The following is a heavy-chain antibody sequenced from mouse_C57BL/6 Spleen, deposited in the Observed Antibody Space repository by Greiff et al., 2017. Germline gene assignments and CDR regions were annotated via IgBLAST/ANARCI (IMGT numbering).Heavy chain of an antibody. CDR3: ARGRHITTVVRAMDY. J-gene: IGHJ4*01. CDR1: GYSFTDYN. D-gene: IGHD1-1*01. V-gene: IGHV1-39*01. Sequence: EVQLQESGPELVKPGASVKISCKASGYSFTDYNMNWVKQSNGKSLEWIGVINPNYGTTSYNQKFKGKATLTVDQSSSTAYMQLNSLTSEDSAVYYCARGRHITTVVRAMDYWGQGTSVTVAS. CDR2: INPNYGTT.